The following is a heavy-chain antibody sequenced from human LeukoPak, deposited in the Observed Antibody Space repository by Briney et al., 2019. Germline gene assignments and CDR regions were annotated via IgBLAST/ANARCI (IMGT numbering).Heavy chain of an antibody. Sequence: ASVKVSCKASGYTFTSYAMHWVRQAPGQRLEWMGWINAGNGNTKYSQKFQGRVTITRDTSASTAYMELSSLRSEDTAVYYCARVKFSSSWYGGWNFDYWGQGTLVTVSS. CDR2: INAGNGNT. J-gene: IGHJ4*02. V-gene: IGHV1-3*01. CDR1: GYTFTSYA. CDR3: ARVKFSSSWYGGWNFDY. D-gene: IGHD6-13*01.